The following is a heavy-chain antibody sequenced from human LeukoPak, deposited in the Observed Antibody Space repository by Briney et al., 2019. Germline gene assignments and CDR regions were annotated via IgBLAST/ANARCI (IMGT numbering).Heavy chain of an antibody. CDR3: AKSPKTGFLFDY. Sequence: GGSLRLSCAASGFTVSSNYMSWVRQVPGKGLEWVSVIYGGVNTVYADSVQGRFTISRDNSKNTLYLQMNSLRAEDTAVYYCAKSPKTGFLFDYWGKGTLVTVSS. CDR2: IYGGVNT. V-gene: IGHV3-66*01. J-gene: IGHJ4*02. D-gene: IGHD1-1*01. CDR1: GFTVSSNY.